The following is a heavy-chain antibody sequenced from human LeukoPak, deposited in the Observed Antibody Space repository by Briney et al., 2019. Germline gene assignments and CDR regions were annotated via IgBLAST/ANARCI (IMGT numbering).Heavy chain of an antibody. CDR1: GYTFTSYA. V-gene: IGHV7-4-1*02. J-gene: IGHJ4*02. CDR3: ARAERGQGVVVPMVY. Sequence: ASVKVSCKASGYTFTSYAMHWVRQAPGQGLEWMGWINTNTGNPTYAQGFTGRFVFSLDTSVSTAYLQISNLKAEDTAVYYCARAERGQGVVVPMVYWGQGTLVTVSS. CDR2: INTNTGNP. D-gene: IGHD3-22*01.